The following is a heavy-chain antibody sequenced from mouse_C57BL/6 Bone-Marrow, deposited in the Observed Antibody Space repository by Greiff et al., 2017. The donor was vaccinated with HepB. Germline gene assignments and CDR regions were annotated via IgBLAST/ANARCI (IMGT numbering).Heavy chain of an antibody. Sequence: QVQLKQSGAELANPGASVKLSCKASGYTFTSYWMHWVNQRPGQGLEWIGYINPSSGYTKYNQKFKDKATLTADKSSSTAYMQLSSLTYEVSAVYYCAKGALHYYGSGCWGEVATPTVS. D-gene: IGHD1-1*01. CDR1: GYTFTSYW. CDR2: INPSSGYT. CDR3: AKGALHYYGSGC. J-gene: IGHJ2*01. V-gene: IGHV1-7*01.